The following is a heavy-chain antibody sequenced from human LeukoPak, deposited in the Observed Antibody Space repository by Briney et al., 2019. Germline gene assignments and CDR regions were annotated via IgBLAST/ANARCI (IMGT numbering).Heavy chain of an antibody. D-gene: IGHD1-26*01. CDR3: ARLDSGPPFYGMDV. J-gene: IGHJ6*02. Sequence: SETLSLTCIVSGGSISSSDYYWVWIRQPPGKGLEWVGTIYHSGSTYYNPSLKSRITLPIDTSKNQFALKLSSVTAADTAVYYCARLDSGPPFYGMDVWGQGTTVTVSS. V-gene: IGHV4-39*06. CDR1: GGSISSSDYY. CDR2: IYHSGST.